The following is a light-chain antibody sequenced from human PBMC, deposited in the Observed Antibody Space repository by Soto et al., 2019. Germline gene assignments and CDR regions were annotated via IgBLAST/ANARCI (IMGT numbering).Light chain of an antibody. CDR3: QQYNNWPLA. J-gene: IGKJ1*01. CDR1: QSVSSN. Sequence: EIVMTQSPATLSVSPGERATLSCRASQSVSSNLAWYQQKPGQAPRLLIYGASTRATGIPARFSGSGSGTEFTLTISSLPSEDCAVYYCQQYNNWPLAFGQGTKVEIQ. CDR2: GAS. V-gene: IGKV3-15*01.